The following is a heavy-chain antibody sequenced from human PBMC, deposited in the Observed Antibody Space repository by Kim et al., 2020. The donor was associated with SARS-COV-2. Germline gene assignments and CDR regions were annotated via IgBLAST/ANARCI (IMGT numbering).Heavy chain of an antibody. CDR1: GGSISNYY. CDR2: IYYSGST. Sequence: SETLSLTCTVSGGSISNYYWSWIRQPPGKGLEWIGYIYYSGSTNYNPALKSRVTISVDTSKNQFSLKLSSVTAADTAVYYCARQLEGALSHFDYLGQGTL. CDR3: ARQLEGALSHFDY. D-gene: IGHD1-26*01. V-gene: IGHV4-59*08. J-gene: IGHJ4*02.